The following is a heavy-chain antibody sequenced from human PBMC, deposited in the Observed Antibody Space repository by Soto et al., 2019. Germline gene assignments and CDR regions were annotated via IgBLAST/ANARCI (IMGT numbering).Heavy chain of an antibody. CDR3: ARGYNWNYGGDPGFDY. CDR2: IYYSGST. CDR1: GGSMRTSRYY. J-gene: IGHJ4*02. Sequence: SETLSLTCTVSGGSMRTSRYYWGWILQPPGKGLEWIGNIYYSGSTYYNPSLKSRVTISLDTSKNQFSLKLSSVTAADTAVYYCARGYNWNYGGDPGFDYWGQGTLVTAPQ. D-gene: IGHD1-7*01. V-gene: IGHV4-39*07.